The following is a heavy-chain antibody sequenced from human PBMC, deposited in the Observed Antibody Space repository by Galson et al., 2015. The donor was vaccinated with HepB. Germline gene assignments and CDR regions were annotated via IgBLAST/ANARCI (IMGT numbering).Heavy chain of an antibody. CDR3: TKDRGSMGFGGMDV. CDR2: ISDDGNRK. D-gene: IGHD3-16*01. V-gene: IGHV3-30*18. CDR1: SGFIFKSYG. Sequence: SLRLSCAASGSGFIFKSYGMHWVRQAPGKGLEWVAVISDDGNRKDYADSVKGRFTISRDNSKNTLYLEMNTLRAEDTAMYYCTKDRGSMGFGGMDVWGQGTTVTVSS. J-gene: IGHJ6*02.